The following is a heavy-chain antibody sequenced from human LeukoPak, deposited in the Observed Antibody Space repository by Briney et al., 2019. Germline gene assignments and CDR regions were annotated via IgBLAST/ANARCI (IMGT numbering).Heavy chain of an antibody. CDR1: GYSISSGYY. CDR2: IYHSGST. D-gene: IGHD4-17*01. CDR3: ARPGDYDAFDI. J-gene: IGHJ3*02. Sequence: SETLSLTCTVSGYSISSGYYWGWIRQPPGKGLEWIGSIYHSGSTYYNPSLKSRVTISVDTSKNQFSLKLSSVTAADTSVYYCARPGDYDAFDIWGQGTMVTVSS. V-gene: IGHV4-38-2*02.